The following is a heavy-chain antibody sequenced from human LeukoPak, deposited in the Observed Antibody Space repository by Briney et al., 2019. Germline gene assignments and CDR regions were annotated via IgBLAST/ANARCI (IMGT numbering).Heavy chain of an antibody. J-gene: IGHJ4*02. CDR2: INPSGGST. Sequence: ASVKVSCKASGGTFSSYAISWVRQAPGQGLEWMGIINPSGGSTSYAQKFQGRVTMTRDTSTSTVYMELSSLRSEDTAVYYCASTYYYDSSGYYSHFDYWGQGTLVTVSS. CDR1: GGTFSSYA. CDR3: ASTYYYDSSGYYSHFDY. V-gene: IGHV1-46*01. D-gene: IGHD3-22*01.